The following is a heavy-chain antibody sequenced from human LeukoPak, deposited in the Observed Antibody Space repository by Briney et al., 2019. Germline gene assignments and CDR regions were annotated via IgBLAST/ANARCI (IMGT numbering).Heavy chain of an antibody. Sequence: PGGSLRLSCAASGFTFSSYAMHWVRQAPGKGLEWVAVISYDGSNKYYADSVKGRFTISRDNSKNTLYLQMNSLRAEDTAVYYCARSYYYDSSGYCPDYWGQGTLVTVSS. V-gene: IGHV3-30*04. CDR1: GFTFSSYA. J-gene: IGHJ4*02. CDR2: ISYDGSNK. CDR3: ARSYYYDSSGYCPDY. D-gene: IGHD3-22*01.